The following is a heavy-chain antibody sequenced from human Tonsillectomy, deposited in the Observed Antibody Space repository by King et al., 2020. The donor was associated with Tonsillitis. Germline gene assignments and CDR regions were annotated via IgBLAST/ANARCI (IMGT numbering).Heavy chain of an antibody. Sequence: VQLVESGGGLVKPGGSLRLSCAASGFTFSNARMSWVRQAPGKGLEWVGRIKSKTDGGTTDYTAPVKGRFTISRDDSKNTLYLQMSSLKNEDTAVYYCTTDPQYARYYYYGMDVWGRGTTVTVSS. CDR1: GFTFSNAR. D-gene: IGHD2-2*01. CDR2: IKSKTDGGTT. V-gene: IGHV3-15*01. J-gene: IGHJ6*02. CDR3: TTDPQYARYYYYGMDV.